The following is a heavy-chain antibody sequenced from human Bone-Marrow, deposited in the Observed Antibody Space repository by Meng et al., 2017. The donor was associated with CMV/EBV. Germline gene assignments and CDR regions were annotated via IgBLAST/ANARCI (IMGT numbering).Heavy chain of an antibody. J-gene: IGHJ3*02. V-gene: IGHV1-46*01. CDR3: ARVIATVATNEAFDI. CDR2: INPSCGST. CDR1: GYTFTSYY. Sequence: SVQASCMASGYTFTSYYMHWVRQAPAQGLEWMGIINPSCGSTSYAQKFQGRVTMTRDTSTSPVYMELSSLRSEDSVVDYCARVIATVATNEAFDIWAQGTMVTVSS. D-gene: IGHD4-17*01.